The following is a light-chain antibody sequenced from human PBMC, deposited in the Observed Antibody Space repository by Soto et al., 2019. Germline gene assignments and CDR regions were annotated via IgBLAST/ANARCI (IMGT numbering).Light chain of an antibody. Sequence: DIQMTQSPSTLSASVGDRVTITCRASQSISSWLAWYQQKPGKAPKLLIYDASSLESGLPSRFSGSGSGTEFPLTISRLYHDDFANYYRQQYNRYLFTFGPGTKVDIK. CDR3: QQYNRYLFT. J-gene: IGKJ3*01. CDR1: QSISSW. CDR2: DAS. V-gene: IGKV1-5*01.